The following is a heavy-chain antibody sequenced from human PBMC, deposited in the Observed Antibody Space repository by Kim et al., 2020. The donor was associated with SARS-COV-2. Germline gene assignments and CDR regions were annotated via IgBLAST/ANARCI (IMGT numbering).Heavy chain of an antibody. Sequence: RKFQGRVTITADESTSTAYMELSSLRSEDTAVYYCARSIGYDSYYYYGMDVWGQGTTVTVSS. V-gene: IGHV1-69*01. CDR3: ARSIGYDSYYYYGMDV. D-gene: IGHD5-12*01. J-gene: IGHJ6*02.